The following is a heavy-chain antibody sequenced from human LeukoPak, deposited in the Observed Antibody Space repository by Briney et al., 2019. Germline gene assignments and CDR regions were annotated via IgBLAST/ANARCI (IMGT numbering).Heavy chain of an antibody. CDR3: ARRPKTYYDSSGYYH. CDR2: IYYSGST. Sequence: PSETLSLTCTVSGGSVSSGSYYWSWIRQPPGKGLEWIGYIYYSGSTNYNPSLKSRVTISVDTSKNQFSLKLSSVTAADTAVYYCARRPKTYYDSSGYYHWGQGTLVTVSS. CDR1: GGSVSSGSYY. D-gene: IGHD3-22*01. J-gene: IGHJ5*02. V-gene: IGHV4-61*01.